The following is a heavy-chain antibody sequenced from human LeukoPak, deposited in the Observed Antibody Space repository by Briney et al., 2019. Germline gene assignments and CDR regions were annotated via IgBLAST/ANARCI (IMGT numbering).Heavy chain of an antibody. D-gene: IGHD3-10*01. CDR3: ARVQVRELFPDF. Sequence: SETLSLTSTVSGGSINSYYWSWIRQLPGKGLQSIGYIYDSGSTRYNPSLKSRVTMSVDTSNNQFSMNLTSVTAADTAVYYCARVQVRELFPDFWGQGTLVTVSS. CDR1: GGSINSYY. J-gene: IGHJ4*02. CDR2: IYDSGST. V-gene: IGHV4-59*01.